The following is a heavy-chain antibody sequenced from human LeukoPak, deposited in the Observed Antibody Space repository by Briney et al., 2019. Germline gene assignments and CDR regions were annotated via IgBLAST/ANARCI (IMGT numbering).Heavy chain of an antibody. D-gene: IGHD6-19*01. CDR1: GGYISSYY. CDR3: ARYSGGWPYYFDY. V-gene: IGHV4-59*08. CDR2: ISDTGST. Sequence: SETLSLTCTVSGGYISSYYWNWIRQSPGKGLEWIGYISDTGSTNYNPCLKSRVAISLDTSRNQFSLNLSSVTAADTAVYFCARYSGGWPYYFDYWGQGTLVTVSS. J-gene: IGHJ4*02.